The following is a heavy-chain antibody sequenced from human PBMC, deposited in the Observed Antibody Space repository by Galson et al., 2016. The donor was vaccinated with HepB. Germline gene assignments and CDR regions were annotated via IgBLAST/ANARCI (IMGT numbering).Heavy chain of an antibody. CDR1: GFALSAYS. J-gene: IGHJ3*02. CDR2: ISPTSITI. V-gene: IGHV3-48*02. D-gene: IGHD6-13*01. CDR3: ARAQSGSWLNDAFDI. Sequence: SLRLSCAASGFALSAYSMNWVRQAPGKGLEWVSYISPTSITIYYADSVKGRFTISRDNAKNSLYLQVHSLRDEDTAVYYCARAQSGSWLNDAFDIWGQGTMVTVSS.